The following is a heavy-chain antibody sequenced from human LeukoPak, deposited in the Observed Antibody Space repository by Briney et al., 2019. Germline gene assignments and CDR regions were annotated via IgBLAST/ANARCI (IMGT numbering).Heavy chain of an antibody. CDR1: GYTFTGYY. J-gene: IGHJ4*02. CDR2: INPNSGGT. D-gene: IGHD3-16*02. V-gene: IGHV1-2*02. CDR3: ARDLPEVYDYVWGSYRLPRTLPGDY. Sequence: ASVKVSCKASGYTFTGYYMHWVRQAPGQGLEWMGWINPNSGGTNYAQKFQGRVTMTRDTSISTAYMELSRLRSDDTAVYYCARDLPEVYDYVWGSYRLPRTLPGDYWGQGTLVTVSS.